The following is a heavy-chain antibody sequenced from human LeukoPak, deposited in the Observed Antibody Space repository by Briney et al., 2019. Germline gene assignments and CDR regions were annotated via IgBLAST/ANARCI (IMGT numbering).Heavy chain of an antibody. CDR2: INPNSGGT. V-gene: IGHV1-2*02. J-gene: IGHJ5*02. CDR1: GYTFTGYY. D-gene: IGHD1-26*01. Sequence: ASVKVSCKASGYTFTGYYMHWVRQAPGQGLEWMGWINPNSGGTNYAQKFQGRVTMTRDTSISTAYMELSRLRSDDTAVYYCARHAWESGSWFDPWGQGTLVTVSS. CDR3: ARHAWESGSWFDP.